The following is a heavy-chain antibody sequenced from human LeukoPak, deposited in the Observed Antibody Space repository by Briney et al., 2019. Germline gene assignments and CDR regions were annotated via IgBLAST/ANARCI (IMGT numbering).Heavy chain of an antibody. V-gene: IGHV4-38-2*02. D-gene: IGHD5-12*01. CDR2: IYHSGST. CDR3: ARDFSGYDSYYYSYMDV. J-gene: IGHJ6*03. CDR1: GYSISSGYY. Sequence: PSETLSLTCTVSGYSISSGYYWGWIRQPPGKGLEWIGSIYHSGSTYYNPSLKSRVTISVDTSKNQLSLNLSSVTAEDTAVYYCARDFSGYDSYYYSYMDVWGKGTTVTVSS.